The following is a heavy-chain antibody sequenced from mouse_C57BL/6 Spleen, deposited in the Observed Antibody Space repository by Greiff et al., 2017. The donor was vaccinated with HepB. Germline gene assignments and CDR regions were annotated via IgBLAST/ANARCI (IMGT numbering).Heavy chain of an antibody. CDR1: GYSFTGYY. D-gene: IGHD2-3*01. Sequence: VQLQQSGPELVKPGASVKISCKASGYSFTGYYMNWVKQSPEKSLEWIGEINPSTGGTTYNQKFKAKATLTVDKSSSTAYMQLKSLTSEDSAVYYCARGDGYNYWGQGTTLTVSS. J-gene: IGHJ2*01. CDR3: ARGDGYNY. CDR2: INPSTGGT. V-gene: IGHV1-42*01.